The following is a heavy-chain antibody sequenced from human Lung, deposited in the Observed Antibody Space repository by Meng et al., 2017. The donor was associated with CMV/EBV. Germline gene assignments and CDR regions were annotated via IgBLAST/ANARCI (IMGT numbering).Heavy chain of an antibody. J-gene: IGHJ6*02. D-gene: IGHD3-3*01. V-gene: IGHV1-69*05. CDR2: IIPIFGTA. CDR1: GGTFSSYA. Sequence: SVXVSXKASGGTFSSYAISWVRQAPGQGLEWMGGIIPIFGTANYAQKFQGRVTITTDESTSTAYMELSSLRSEDTAVYYCAGGSEESGYYYYYGMDVWGQGTTVTVSS. CDR3: AGGSEESGYYYYYGMDV.